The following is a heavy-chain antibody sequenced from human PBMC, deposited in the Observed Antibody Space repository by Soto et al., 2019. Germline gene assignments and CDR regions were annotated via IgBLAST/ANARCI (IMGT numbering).Heavy chain of an antibody. Sequence: GASVKVSCKASGYTFTSYDINWVRQATGQGLEWMGWMNPNSGNTGYAQKFQGRVTMTRNTSISTAYMELSSLRSEDTAVYYCARGRQEQQLDGYWGQGTLVTVSS. D-gene: IGHD6-13*01. CDR2: MNPNSGNT. J-gene: IGHJ4*02. V-gene: IGHV1-8*01. CDR1: GYTFTSYD. CDR3: ARGRQEQQLDGY.